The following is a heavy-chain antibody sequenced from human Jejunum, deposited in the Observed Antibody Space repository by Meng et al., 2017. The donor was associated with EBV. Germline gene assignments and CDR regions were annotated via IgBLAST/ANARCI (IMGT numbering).Heavy chain of an antibody. Sequence: EVQLVESXXNLVQXGGSLRLSXLASGFTFNNYAMSWVRQAPGKELEWVSGIGGTDDKTYYADSVKGRFTISRDNPKNTLFLQMDGLRAEDTAVYFCAKDLRGYGGTYFDCWGHGTLVIVSS. CDR3: AKDLRGYGGTYFDC. CDR2: IGGTDDKT. CDR1: GFTFNNYA. V-gene: IGHV3-23*04. D-gene: IGHD5-12*01. J-gene: IGHJ4*01.